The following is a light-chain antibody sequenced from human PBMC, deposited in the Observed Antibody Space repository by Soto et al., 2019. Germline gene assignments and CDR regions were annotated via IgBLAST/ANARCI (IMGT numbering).Light chain of an antibody. CDR2: LNSDGSH. CDR3: QTWDTGILV. V-gene: IGLV4-69*01. CDR1: SGHSNYV. Sequence: QPVLTQSPSASASLGASVKLSCTLSSGHSNYVIAWHQQQPEKGPRYLMKLNSDGSHSKGDGIPDRFSGSSSGAERYLTISSLQSEDEADYYCQTWDTGILVFGVRTKLTVL. J-gene: IGLJ2*01.